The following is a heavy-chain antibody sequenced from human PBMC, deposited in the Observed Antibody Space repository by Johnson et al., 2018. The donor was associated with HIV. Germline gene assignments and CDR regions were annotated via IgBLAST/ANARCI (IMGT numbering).Heavy chain of an antibody. D-gene: IGHD3-22*01. V-gene: IGHV3-20*04. CDR3: ARGVSSGYYSNAFDV. Sequence: VQLVESGGRLVKPGGSLRLSCAASGFTFSDYYMSWIRQAPGKGLEWVSGINWNGGSTGYADSVKGRFTISRDSAKNSLYLQMNSLRAEDTALYYCARGVSSGYYSNAFDVWGQGTMATVSS. CDR2: INWNGGST. CDR1: GFTFSDYY. J-gene: IGHJ3*01.